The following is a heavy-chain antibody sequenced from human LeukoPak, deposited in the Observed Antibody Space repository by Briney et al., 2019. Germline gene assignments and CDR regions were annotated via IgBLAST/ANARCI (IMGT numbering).Heavy chain of an antibody. J-gene: IGHJ4*02. Sequence: SETLSLTCTLSGGSISTYYWSWIRQPPGKGLEWIGYIYHSVSTNYNPSLKSRVTISVDTSKTQFSLKLSSVTAADTAVYYCARGGGYASPIGYWGQGALVTVSS. CDR3: ARGGGYASPIGY. CDR1: GGSISTYY. D-gene: IGHD5-12*01. V-gene: IGHV4-59*01. CDR2: IYHSVST.